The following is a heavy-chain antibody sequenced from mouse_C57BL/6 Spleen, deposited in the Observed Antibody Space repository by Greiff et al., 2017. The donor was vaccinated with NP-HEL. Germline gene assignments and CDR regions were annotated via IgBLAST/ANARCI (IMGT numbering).Heavy chain of an antibody. CDR2: ISSGSSTI. V-gene: IGHV5-17*01. D-gene: IGHD4-1*02. J-gene: IGHJ4*01. CDR1: GFTFSDYG. Sequence: DVHLVESGGGLVKPGGSLKLSCAASGFTFSDYGMHWVRQAPEKGLEWVAYISSGSSTIYYADTVKGRFTISRDNAKNTLFLQMTSLRSEDTAMYYCAKVLNWDEAMDYWGQGTSVTVSS. CDR3: AKVLNWDEAMDY.